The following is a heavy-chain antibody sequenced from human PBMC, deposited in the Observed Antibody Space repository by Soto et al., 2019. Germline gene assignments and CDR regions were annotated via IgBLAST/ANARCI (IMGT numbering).Heavy chain of an antibody. V-gene: IGHV3-30*18. J-gene: IGHJ6*02. CDR3: AKGNGGRMDV. CDR2: ISYDGSNK. Sequence: QVQLVESGGGVVQPGRSLRLSCAASGFTFSSYGMHWVRQAPGKGLEWVAVISYDGSNKYYADSVKGRFTISRDNSKNTLYLQMNSPRAEDTAVYYCAKGNGGRMDVWGQGTTVTVSS. D-gene: IGHD2-8*01. CDR1: GFTFSSYG.